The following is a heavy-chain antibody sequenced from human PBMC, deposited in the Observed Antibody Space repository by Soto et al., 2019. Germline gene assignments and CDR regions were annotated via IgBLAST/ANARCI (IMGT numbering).Heavy chain of an antibody. CDR2: TSPDEAFK. Sequence: SLRLSCAASGFAFGSHGMHWVRQAPGKGLEWVAVTSPDEAFKDYIDSVKGRFTISRDNSENTLFLQMDSLRLEDMAVYYCAKGGGINGFYTVAGFDYWGLGTLVTVSS. CDR3: AKGGGINGFYTVAGFDY. J-gene: IGHJ4*02. D-gene: IGHD2-8*01. V-gene: IGHV3-30*18. CDR1: GFAFGSHG.